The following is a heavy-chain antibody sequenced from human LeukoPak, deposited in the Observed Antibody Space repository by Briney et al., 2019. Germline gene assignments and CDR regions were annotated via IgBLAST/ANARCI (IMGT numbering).Heavy chain of an antibody. Sequence: AGGSRRLSCAASGFTFSSYAMSWVRQAPGKGLEWVSAISGGGGSTYYADSVKGRFTISRANCKNKLYLQMNSLRAEDTALYYCAKDFGRNLGGPGYWGRGTLVIVSS. D-gene: IGHD1-14*01. V-gene: IGHV3-23*01. CDR3: AKDFGRNLGGPGY. CDR2: ISGGGGST. J-gene: IGHJ4*02. CDR1: GFTFSSYA.